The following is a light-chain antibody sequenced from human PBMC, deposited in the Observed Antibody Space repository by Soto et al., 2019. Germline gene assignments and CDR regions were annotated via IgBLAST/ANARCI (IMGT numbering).Light chain of an antibody. CDR1: QRVGSN. Sequence: EIVMTQSPATLSVSPGERATLSCRASQRVGSNLAWYQQKPGQAPRLLVYGVSTRATGIPVRYSGSGSGTEFTLTINSLQSEDVAVYYCQQYNNWPWTFAQGTK. CDR3: QQYNNWPWT. CDR2: GVS. J-gene: IGKJ1*01. V-gene: IGKV3-15*01.